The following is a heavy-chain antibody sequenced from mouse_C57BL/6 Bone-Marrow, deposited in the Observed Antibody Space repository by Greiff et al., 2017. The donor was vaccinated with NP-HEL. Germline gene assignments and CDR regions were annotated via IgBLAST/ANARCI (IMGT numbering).Heavy chain of an antibody. D-gene: IGHD1-1*01. V-gene: IGHV1-76*01. CDR1: GYTFTDYY. CDR3: ARGCYGSSYSWFAY. Sequence: LVESGAELVRPGASVKLSCKASGYTFTDYYINWVKQRPGQGLEWIARIYPGSGNTYYNEKFKGKATLTAEKSSSTAYMQLSSLTSEDSAVYFCARGCYGSSYSWFAYWGQGTLVTVSA. CDR2: IYPGSGNT. J-gene: IGHJ3*01.